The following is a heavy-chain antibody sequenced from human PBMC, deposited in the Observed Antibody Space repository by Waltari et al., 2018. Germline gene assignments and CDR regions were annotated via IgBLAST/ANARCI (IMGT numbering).Heavy chain of an antibody. Sequence: EVQLVQSGAEVKKPGESLKISCKGSGYSFTSYWIGWVRQMPGKGLEGMGVIDPGDSDTRYSPSFQGQVSISADKSISTAYLQWSSLKASDTAMYYCARRGSYDSSGYKDVYYFDYWGQGTLVTVSS. CDR1: GYSFTSYW. J-gene: IGHJ4*02. D-gene: IGHD3-22*01. CDR3: ARRGSYDSSGYKDVYYFDY. V-gene: IGHV5-51*01. CDR2: IDPGDSDT.